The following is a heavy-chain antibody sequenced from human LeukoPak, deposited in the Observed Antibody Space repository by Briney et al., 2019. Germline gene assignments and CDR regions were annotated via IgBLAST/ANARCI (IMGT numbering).Heavy chain of an antibody. CDR3: ARRPYGCSGGSCYAGPGFGP. D-gene: IGHD2-15*01. J-gene: IGHJ5*02. Sequence: SETLSLTCAGYGGSFSGYYWSWLRHPPGKGLEWIGEINHSGSTNYNPSLKSRVTISVDTSKNQFSLKLSSVTAADTAVYYCARRPYGCSGGSCYAGPGFGPWGQGTLVTVSS. CDR2: INHSGST. CDR1: GGSFSGYY. V-gene: IGHV4-34*01.